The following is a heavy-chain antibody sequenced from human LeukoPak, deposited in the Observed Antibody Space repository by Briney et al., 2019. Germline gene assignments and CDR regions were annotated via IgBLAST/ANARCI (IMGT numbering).Heavy chain of an antibody. D-gene: IGHD4-11*01. CDR2: IYHSGST. J-gene: IGHJ6*03. Sequence: PSETLSLTSAVSGYSISSGYYWGWIRQPPGKGLEWIGSIYHSGSTYYNPSLKSRVTISVDTSKNQFSLKLSSVTAADTAVYYCARTDDYSPDYYYYMDVWGKGTTVTVSS. CDR3: ARTDDYSPDYYYYMDV. V-gene: IGHV4-38-2*01. CDR1: GYSISSGYY.